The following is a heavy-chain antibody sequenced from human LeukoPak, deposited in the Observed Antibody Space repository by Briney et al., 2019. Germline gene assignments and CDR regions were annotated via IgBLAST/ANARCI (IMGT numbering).Heavy chain of an antibody. J-gene: IGHJ4*01. CDR1: GFTFSDCY. CDR3: TKLARAPRDFDY. Sequence: GGSLRLSCAASGFTFSDCYMSWIRQAPGKGLEWVSYISSSGSTIYYADSVKGRFTISRDNAKNSLYLQMNSLKIEDTAVYYCTKLARAPRDFDYWGQGTLVTVSS. CDR2: ISSSGSTI. D-gene: IGHD2-8*01. V-gene: IGHV3-11*01.